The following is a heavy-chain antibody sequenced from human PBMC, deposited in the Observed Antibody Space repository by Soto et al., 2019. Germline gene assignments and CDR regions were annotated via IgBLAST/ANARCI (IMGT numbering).Heavy chain of an antibody. D-gene: IGHD3-3*01. CDR2: ISWNSGSI. J-gene: IGHJ4*02. CDR1: VFTFDDYA. Sequence: PVGSLRLSCASSVFTFDDYAMHCVRQSPGKGLEWVSGISWNSGSIGYADSVKGRFTISRDNDKNSLYLQMKSLRAEDTALYYCAKGGHYDFWSGRTFEYWGQGTLVIVSS. V-gene: IGHV3-9*01. CDR3: AKGGHYDFWSGRTFEY.